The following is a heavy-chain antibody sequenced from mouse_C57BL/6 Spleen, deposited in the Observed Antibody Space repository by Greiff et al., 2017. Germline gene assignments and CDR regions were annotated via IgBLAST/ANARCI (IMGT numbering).Heavy chain of an antibody. CDR1: GFNIKDYY. CDR2: IDPEDGET. J-gene: IGHJ3*01. D-gene: IGHD2-12*01. V-gene: IGHV14-2*01. Sequence: EVKLVESGAELVKPGASVKLSCTASGFNIKDYYMHWVKQRTEQGLEWIGRIDPEDGETKYAPKFQGKATITADTSSNTAYLQLSSLTSEDTAVYYCAYDTTGAWFAYWGQGTLVTVSA. CDR3: AYDTTGAWFAY.